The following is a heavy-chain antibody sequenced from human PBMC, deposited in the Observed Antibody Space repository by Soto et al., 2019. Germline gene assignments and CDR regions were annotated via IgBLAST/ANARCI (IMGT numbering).Heavy chain of an antibody. CDR2: ISYSGTT. J-gene: IGHJ4*02. CDR3: ARRYYDYVWGSFFDC. D-gene: IGHD3-16*01. V-gene: IGHV4-31*03. CDR1: GGSISSGDYY. Sequence: QVQLQESGPGLVKPSQTLSLTCTVSGGSISSGDYYWSWIRQLPGKGLEWIGYISYSGTTYYNPSLGSRLTISGDTSKNQFSLKLNSVTAADTAVYFCARRYYDYVWGSFFDCWGQGTLVTVSS.